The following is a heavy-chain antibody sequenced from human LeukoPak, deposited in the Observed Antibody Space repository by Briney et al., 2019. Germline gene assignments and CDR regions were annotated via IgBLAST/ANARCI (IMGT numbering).Heavy chain of an antibody. V-gene: IGHV1-2*02. CDR3: ARDLEGYHYGSGNYPQ. CDR2: INPNSGGT. CDR1: GYTFTGYY. Sequence: ASMKVSCKASGYTFTGYYIHRLRQAPGQGLEWMGFINPNSGGTNYAQKFQGRVTMTRDTSISTAYMELSSLTSDDTAVYYCARDLEGYHYGSGNYPQWGQGTLITVSS. J-gene: IGHJ4*02. D-gene: IGHD3-10*01.